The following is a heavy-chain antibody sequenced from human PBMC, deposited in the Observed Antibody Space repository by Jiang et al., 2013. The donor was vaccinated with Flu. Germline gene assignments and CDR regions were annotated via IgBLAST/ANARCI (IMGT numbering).Heavy chain of an antibody. J-gene: IGHJ6*04. Sequence: SVKVSCKASGYTFTSYAMNWVRHGPGQGLEWMGWINTNTTGTQRMPEGFTGRFVFSLDTSVSTAYLQICSLKAEDTAVYYCARDPWFGELLYFAQSGGTYGMDVWGKGTTVTVSS. CDR1: GYTFTSYA. CDR3: ARDPWFGELLYFAQSGGTYGMDV. CDR2: INTNTTGT. V-gene: IGHV7-4-1*01. D-gene: IGHD3-10*01.